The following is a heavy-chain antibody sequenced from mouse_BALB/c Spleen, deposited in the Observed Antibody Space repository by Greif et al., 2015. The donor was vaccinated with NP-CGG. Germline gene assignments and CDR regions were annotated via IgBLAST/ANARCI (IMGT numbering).Heavy chain of an antibody. Sequence: VKLVESGPGLVAPSQSLSITCTVSGFSLTSYGVHWVRQPPGKGLEWLGVIWAGGSTNYNSALMSRLSISKDNSKSXVFIKMNSLQSDDTAMYFCGSRARDYWCQGASLTVST. CDR2: IWAGGST. CDR3: GSRARDY. CDR1: GFSLTSYG. J-gene: IGHJ4*01. D-gene: IGHD1-1*01. V-gene: IGHV2-9*02.